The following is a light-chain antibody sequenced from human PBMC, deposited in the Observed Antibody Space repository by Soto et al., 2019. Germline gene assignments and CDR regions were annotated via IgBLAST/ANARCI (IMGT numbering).Light chain of an antibody. CDR1: QSISSH. CDR2: DAS. J-gene: IGKJ1*01. Sequence: DVQMTQSPSTLSASVGDRVTITCRASQSISSHLNWYQQKPGKAPKVLIYDASSLESGVPSRFSGSGSGTEFTLTISSLQPDDFATYYCQQYKSYWTFGQGTKVDIK. CDR3: QQYKSYWT. V-gene: IGKV1-5*01.